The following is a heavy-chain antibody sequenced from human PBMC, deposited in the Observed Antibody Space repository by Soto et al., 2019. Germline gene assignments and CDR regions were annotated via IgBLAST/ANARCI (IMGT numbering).Heavy chain of an antibody. J-gene: IGHJ5*01. CDR1: GYSFPAFY. Sequence: QVQLVQSVAEVEKPGASVKVSCQISGYSFPAFYIHWVRQAPGQGLEWVGWFNPKSGGANSAQKFQGRVTMTRATSISTVYMDLSGLTSDDTAVYYCARASAAATSWFDYWGQGTLVTVSS. V-gene: IGHV1-2*02. CDR2: FNPKSGGA. CDR3: ARASAAATSWFDY. D-gene: IGHD6-25*01.